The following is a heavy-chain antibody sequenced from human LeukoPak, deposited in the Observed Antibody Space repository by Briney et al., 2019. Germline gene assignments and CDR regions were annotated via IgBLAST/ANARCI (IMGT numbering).Heavy chain of an antibody. CDR3: ARDRRYYYDSSGYFYYYYYYYYMDV. Sequence: SETLSLTCTVSGGSISSYYWSWIRQPAGIGLEWIGRIYTSGSTNYNPSLKSRVTMSVDTSKNQFSLKLSSVTAADTAVYYCARDRRYYYDSSGYFYYYYYYYYMDVWGKGTTVTVSS. D-gene: IGHD3-22*01. CDR1: GGSISSYY. CDR2: IYTSGST. V-gene: IGHV4-4*07. J-gene: IGHJ6*03.